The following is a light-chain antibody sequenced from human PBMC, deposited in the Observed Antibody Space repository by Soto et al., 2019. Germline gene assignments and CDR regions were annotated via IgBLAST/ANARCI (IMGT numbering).Light chain of an antibody. V-gene: IGKV3-20*01. J-gene: IGKJ1*01. CDR1: QSVSSDS. Sequence: EIVLTQSPGTLSLSPGERAILSCRASQSVSSDSLAWYRQKPGQAPRLLVYDASSRATGIPDRFSGSGSGTDFTLTSSRLEPEDFAVYYCQQYGSAPRTFGQGTKVEIK. CDR2: DAS. CDR3: QQYGSAPRT.